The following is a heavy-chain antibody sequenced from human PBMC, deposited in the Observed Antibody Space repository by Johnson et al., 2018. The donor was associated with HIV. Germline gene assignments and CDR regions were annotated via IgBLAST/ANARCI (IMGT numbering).Heavy chain of an antibody. D-gene: IGHD6-13*01. CDR1: GFTFSSYA. J-gene: IGHJ3*02. Sequence: QVQLVESGGGLVKPGRSLRLSCAASGFTFSSYAMHWVRQAPGKGLEWVAVISYDGSNKYYADSVKGRFTISRDNSKNTLYLQMNSLRAEDTAVYYCARRAATFDAFDIWGQGTMVTVS. CDR2: ISYDGSNK. V-gene: IGHV3-30*04. CDR3: ARRAATFDAFDI.